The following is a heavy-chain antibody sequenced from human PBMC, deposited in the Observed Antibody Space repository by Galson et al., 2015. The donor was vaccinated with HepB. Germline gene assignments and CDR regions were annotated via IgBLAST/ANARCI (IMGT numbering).Heavy chain of an antibody. V-gene: IGHV3-11*01. Sequence: SLRLSCAASGVSFSDYYMTWIRQAPGKGVEWVSYITTSGTTIYYADSVKGRFTISRDNAKNSLYLQMNSLRAEDAAVYYCARFGYYDTSGYWSDGMDVWGQGTTVTASS. CDR3: ARFGYYDTSGYWSDGMDV. J-gene: IGHJ6*02. CDR2: ITTSGTTI. D-gene: IGHD3-22*01. CDR1: GVSFSDYY.